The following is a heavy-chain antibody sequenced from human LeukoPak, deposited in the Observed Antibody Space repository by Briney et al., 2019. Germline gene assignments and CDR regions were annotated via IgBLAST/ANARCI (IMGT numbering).Heavy chain of an antibody. CDR1: GVSISSGDYY. CDR3: ARDEDYDSSGPGYFDY. CDR2: IYYSGST. V-gene: IGHV4-31*03. J-gene: IGHJ4*02. Sequence: SETLSLTCTVSGVSISSGDYYWNWIRPHPGKGLEWIVYIYYSGSTYYNPSLKSRDTISVDTSKNQFSLKLSSVTAADTAVYYCARDEDYDSSGPGYFDYWGQGTLVTVSS. D-gene: IGHD3-22*01.